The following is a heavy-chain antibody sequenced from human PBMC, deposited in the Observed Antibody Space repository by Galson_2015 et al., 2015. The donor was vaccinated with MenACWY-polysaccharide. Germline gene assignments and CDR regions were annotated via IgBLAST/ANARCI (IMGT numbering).Heavy chain of an antibody. D-gene: IGHD6-6*01. Sequence: SLRLSCAASGFTFNNHWMHWVRHAPGKGLMWVSRINRDGSNTDYADSVKGRFTISRDKAKNTLILQMKSLRAKDTAVYYCARGITSSNWGQGTLVTVSS. J-gene: IGHJ4*02. CDR1: GFTFNNHW. CDR3: ARGITSSN. CDR2: INRDGSNT. V-gene: IGHV3-74*01.